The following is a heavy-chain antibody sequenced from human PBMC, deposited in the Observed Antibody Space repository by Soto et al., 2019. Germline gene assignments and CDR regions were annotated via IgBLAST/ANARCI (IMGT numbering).Heavy chain of an antibody. CDR2: INHSGST. J-gene: IGHJ5*02. D-gene: IGHD3-3*01. Sequence: SETLSLTCAVYGGSFSGYYWSWIRQPPGKGLEWIGEINHSGSTNYNPSLKRRVTISVDTSKNQFSLKLSSVTAADTAVYYCARGRAYYDFWSAHWANWFDPWGQGTLVTVSS. CDR1: GGSFSGYY. V-gene: IGHV4-34*01. CDR3: ARGRAYYDFWSAHWANWFDP.